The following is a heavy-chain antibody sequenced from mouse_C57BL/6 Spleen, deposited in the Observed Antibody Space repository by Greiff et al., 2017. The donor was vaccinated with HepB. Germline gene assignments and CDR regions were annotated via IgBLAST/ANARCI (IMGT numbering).Heavy chain of an antibody. CDR2: INPSSGYT. CDR3: ATPPITAVVATGFDD. Sequence: QVQLQQSGAELAKPGASVKLSCKASGYTFTSYWMHWVKQRPGQGLEWIGYINPSSGYTKYNQKFKDKATLTADKSSSTAYMQLSSLTYEDSAVYYCATPPITAVVATGFDDWGQGTTLTVSS. J-gene: IGHJ2*01. D-gene: IGHD1-1*01. V-gene: IGHV1-7*01. CDR1: GYTFTSYW.